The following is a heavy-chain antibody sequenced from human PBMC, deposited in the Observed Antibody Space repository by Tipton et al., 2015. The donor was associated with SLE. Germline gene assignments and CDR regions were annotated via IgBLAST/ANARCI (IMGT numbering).Heavy chain of an antibody. Sequence: SLRLSCAASGFTFSSYWMSWVRQAPGKGLEWVANIKQDGSEKYYVDSVKGRFTISRDNAKNSLHLQMNSLRAEDTAVYYCASETSTSSYDAFDIWGQGTVVTVS. D-gene: IGHD1-26*01. CDR3: ASETSTSSYDAFDI. CDR2: IKQDGSEK. CDR1: GFTFSSYW. J-gene: IGHJ3*02. V-gene: IGHV3-7*01.